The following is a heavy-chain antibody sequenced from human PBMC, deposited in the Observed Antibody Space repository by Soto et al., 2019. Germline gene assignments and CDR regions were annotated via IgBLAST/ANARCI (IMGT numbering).Heavy chain of an antibody. CDR3: TAVNWNYRQSYYSYGMDV. CDR2: IKSKADGGTT. Sequence: EVQLVESGGGLVKPGGSLRLSCAASGFTFSNAWMSWVRQAPGKGLEWVGRIKSKADGGTTDYAAPVKGRFTISRDDSKNTLYLQMNSLKTEDTAVYYCTAVNWNYRQSYYSYGMDVWGQGTTVTVSS. J-gene: IGHJ6*02. D-gene: IGHD1-7*01. V-gene: IGHV3-15*01. CDR1: GFTFSNAW.